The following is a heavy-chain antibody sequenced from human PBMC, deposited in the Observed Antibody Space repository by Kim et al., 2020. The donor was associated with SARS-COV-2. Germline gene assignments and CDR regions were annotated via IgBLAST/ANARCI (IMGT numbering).Heavy chain of an antibody. CDR2: INPSGGST. CDR3: ARVGPYYYDSSGYFDY. D-gene: IGHD3-22*01. Sequence: ASVKVSCKASGYTFTSYYMHWVRQAPGQGLEWMGIINPSGGSTSYAQKFQGRVTMTRDTSTSTVYMELSSLRSEDTAVYYCARVGPYYYDSSGYFDYWGQGTLVTVPS. V-gene: IGHV1-46*01. J-gene: IGHJ4*02. CDR1: GYTFTSYY.